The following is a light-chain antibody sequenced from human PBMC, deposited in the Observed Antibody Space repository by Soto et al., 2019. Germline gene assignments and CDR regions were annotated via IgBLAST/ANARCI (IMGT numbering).Light chain of an antibody. Sequence: QSVLTQPPSASGTPGQRVTISCSGSSSNIGSNTVNWYQQLPGTAPKLLIYSNNQRPSGVPDRFSGSKSGTSASLAISGLQSDDEDDYYCAAWDDSLNGGVFGGGTKLTVL. V-gene: IGLV1-44*01. CDR1: SSNIGSNT. J-gene: IGLJ3*02. CDR2: SNN. CDR3: AAWDDSLNGGV.